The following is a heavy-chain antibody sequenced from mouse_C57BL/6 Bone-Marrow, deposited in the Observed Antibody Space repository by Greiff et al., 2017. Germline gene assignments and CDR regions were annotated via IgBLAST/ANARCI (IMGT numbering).Heavy chain of an antibody. J-gene: IGHJ3*01. Sequence: VQLQQPGAELVKPGASVKLSCKASGYTFTSYWMPWVKQRPGQGLEWIGEIDPSDSYTNYNQKFKGKATLTVGTSASTAYMQLSSLTSEDSAVYYCAREGDYGSSGFAYGGQGTLVTVSA. V-gene: IGHV1-50*01. CDR1: GYTFTSYW. CDR2: IDPSDSYT. D-gene: IGHD1-1*01. CDR3: AREGDYGSSGFAY.